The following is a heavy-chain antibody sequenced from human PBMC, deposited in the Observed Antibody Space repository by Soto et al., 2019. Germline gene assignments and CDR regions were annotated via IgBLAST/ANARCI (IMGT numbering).Heavy chain of an antibody. CDR2: IIPIFGTA. Sequence: GASVKVSCKASGGTFSSYAISWVRQAPGQGLEWMGGIIPIFGTANYAQKFQGRVTITADESTSTAYMELSSLRSEDTAVYYCARNAARKGLMDVWGQGTTVTVSS. J-gene: IGHJ6*02. V-gene: IGHV1-69*13. CDR1: GGTFSSYA. CDR3: ARNAARKGLMDV. D-gene: IGHD6-6*01.